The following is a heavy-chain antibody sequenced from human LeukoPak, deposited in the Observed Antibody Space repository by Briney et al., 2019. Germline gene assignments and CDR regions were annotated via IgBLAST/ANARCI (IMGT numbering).Heavy chain of an antibody. V-gene: IGHV4-59*02. J-gene: IGHJ4*02. CDR2: IYYSGST. CDR1: GGSVSSYY. CDR3: ARGVIGRGSSFDY. Sequence: PSETLSLTCTVSGGSVSSYYWSWIRQFPGKGLEWIGFIYYSGSTNYNPSLKSRVTISVDTSKNQFSLKLSSVTAADTAVYYCARGVIGRGSSFDYWGQGTLVTVSS. D-gene: IGHD3-22*01.